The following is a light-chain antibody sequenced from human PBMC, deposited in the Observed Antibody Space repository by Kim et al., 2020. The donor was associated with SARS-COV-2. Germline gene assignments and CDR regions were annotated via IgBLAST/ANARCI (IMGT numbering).Light chain of an antibody. CDR2: ETS. Sequence: SVEDRVTITCRASQNINSWLAWHQQKPGKAPKLLIYETSNLDDGVPSRFSGSGFGTEFTLTISSLQPDDFATYYCQQYDGYSPATFGQGTKVDIK. CDR1: QNINSW. CDR3: QQYDGYSPAT. J-gene: IGKJ2*01. V-gene: IGKV1-5*01.